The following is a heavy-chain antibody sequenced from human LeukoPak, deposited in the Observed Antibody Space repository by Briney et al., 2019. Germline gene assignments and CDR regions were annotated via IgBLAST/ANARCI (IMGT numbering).Heavy chain of an antibody. CDR1: GGSFSGYY. Sequence: SETLSLTCAVYGGSFSGYYCSWIRQPPGKGLEWIGEINHSVSTNYNPSLKSRVTISVYTSKHQFSLKLSSVTAADTAVYYCARVIQRIGGYYYYMDVWGKGTTVTVSS. CDR2: INHSVST. CDR3: ARVIQRIGGYYYYMDV. D-gene: IGHD5-18*01. V-gene: IGHV4-34*01. J-gene: IGHJ6*03.